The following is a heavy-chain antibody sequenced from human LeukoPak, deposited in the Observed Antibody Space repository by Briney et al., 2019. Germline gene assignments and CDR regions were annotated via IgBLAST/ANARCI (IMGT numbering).Heavy chain of an antibody. Sequence: PGRSLRLSCAASGFTFNNYGMHWVRQAPGKGLQWVAVISYDGNDKSYSDSVKGRFTISRGNSKNTLYLQMNSLRAEDTAVYYCAKFNSPYGSGSFYDYWGQGTLVTVSS. V-gene: IGHV3-30*18. CDR1: GFTFNNYG. J-gene: IGHJ4*02. CDR2: ISYDGNDK. CDR3: AKFNSPYGSGSFYDY. D-gene: IGHD3-10*01.